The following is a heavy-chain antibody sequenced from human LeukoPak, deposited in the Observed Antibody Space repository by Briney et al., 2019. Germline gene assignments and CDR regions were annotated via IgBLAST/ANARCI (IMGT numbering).Heavy chain of an antibody. CDR3: AKPSGSGVDY. V-gene: IGHV3-30*02. Sequence: SGGSLRLSCGASGFTFSTHDMHWVRQAPGKGLEWVAFIRYDGSPEYYADSVKGRFTISRDNSKNTLYLQMNSVRSEDTALYYCAKPSGSGVDYWGQGTRVTVSS. J-gene: IGHJ4*01. CDR1: GFTFSTHD. CDR2: IRYDGSPE. D-gene: IGHD1-26*01.